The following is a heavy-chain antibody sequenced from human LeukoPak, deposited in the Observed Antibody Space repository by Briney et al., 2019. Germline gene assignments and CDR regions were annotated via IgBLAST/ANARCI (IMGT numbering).Heavy chain of an antibody. CDR2: ISYDGSNK. V-gene: IGHV3-30*03. CDR1: GFTFSNYG. J-gene: IGHJ3*02. D-gene: IGHD2-15*01. CDR3: ARDCTGGTCYDAFDI. Sequence: GGSLRLSCAASGFTFSNYGMHWVRQAPDKGLEWVTLISYDGSNKYYADSVKGRFTISRDNSKNTMYLQMNSLRAGDTAVYYCARDCTGGTCYDAFDIWGQGTMVTASS.